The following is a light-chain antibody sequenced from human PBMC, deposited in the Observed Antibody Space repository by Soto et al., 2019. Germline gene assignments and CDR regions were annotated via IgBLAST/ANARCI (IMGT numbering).Light chain of an antibody. J-gene: IGKJ5*01. CDR2: GTS. Sequence: EIVLTQSPATLSLSPGERATLSCRASQSVPRSYLAWYQQKPGQAPRLLIYGTSSRATGIPDRISGSGSGTDFTLTISRLEPEDFAVFYCQQYGSSITFGQGTRLEIK. V-gene: IGKV3-20*01. CDR3: QQYGSSIT. CDR1: QSVPRSY.